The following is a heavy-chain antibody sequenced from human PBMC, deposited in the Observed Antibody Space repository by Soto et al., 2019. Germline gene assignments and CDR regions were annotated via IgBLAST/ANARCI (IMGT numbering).Heavy chain of an antibody. V-gene: IGHV1-18*01. Sequence: QVQLVQSGPEVKKPGASVKVSCKASGNTFASHGFSWVRQAPGQGLEWMGWISGFNGQTNYALKFQGRVTLTTDTSTSTAYMELRSLRSDDTAVYFCARVDPRGVAVGGDYWGQGTLVTVSS. J-gene: IGHJ4*02. D-gene: IGHD6-19*01. CDR3: ARVDPRGVAVGGDY. CDR1: GNTFASHG. CDR2: ISGFNGQT.